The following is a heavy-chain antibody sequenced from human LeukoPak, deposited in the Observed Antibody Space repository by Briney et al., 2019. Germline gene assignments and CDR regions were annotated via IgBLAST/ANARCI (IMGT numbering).Heavy chain of an antibody. CDR3: ARDPGALWFGEGDAFDI. CDR1: GYTFTSYA. CDR2: INAGNGNT. D-gene: IGHD3-10*01. V-gene: IGHV1-3*03. Sequence: ASVKVSCKASGYTFTSYAMHWVRQAPGQRLEWMGWINAGNGNTKYSQEFQGRVTITRDTSASTAYMELSSLRSEDMAVYYCARDPGALWFGEGDAFDIWGQGTMVTVSS. J-gene: IGHJ3*02.